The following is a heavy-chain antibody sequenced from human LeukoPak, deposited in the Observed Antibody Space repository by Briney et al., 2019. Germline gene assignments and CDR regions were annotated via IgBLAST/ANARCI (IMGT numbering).Heavy chain of an antibody. D-gene: IGHD6-19*01. V-gene: IGHV4-34*01. CDR3: ARDGLGVNNWFDP. Sequence: SETLSLTCAVYGGSFSGYYWSWIRQPPGKGLEWIGEINHSGSTNYNPSLKSRVTISVDTSKNQFSLKLSSVTAADTAVYYCARDGLGVNNWFDPWGQGTLVTVSS. J-gene: IGHJ5*02. CDR1: GGSFSGYY. CDR2: INHSGST.